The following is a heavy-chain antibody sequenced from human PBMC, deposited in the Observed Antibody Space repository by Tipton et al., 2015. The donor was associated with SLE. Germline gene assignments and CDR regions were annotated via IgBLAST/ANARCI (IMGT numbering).Heavy chain of an antibody. V-gene: IGHV4-39*07. J-gene: IGHJ6*02. Sequence: TLSLTCTVSGGSISSSSYYWGWIRQPPGKGLEWIGSIYYSGNTYYNPSLKSRVTMSVDTAKNQFSLKLTSVTAADTAVYYCARGMLTWRGAIVGVDVWGQGTTVNVSS. CDR3: ARGMLTWRGAIVGVDV. D-gene: IGHD2-8*01. CDR1: GGSISSSSYY. CDR2: IYYSGNT.